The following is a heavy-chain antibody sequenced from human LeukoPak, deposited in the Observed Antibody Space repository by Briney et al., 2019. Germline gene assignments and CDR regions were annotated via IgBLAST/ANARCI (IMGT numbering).Heavy chain of an antibody. CDR2: IYYSGST. D-gene: IGHD6-19*01. V-gene: IGHV4-59*08. CDR1: GGSISSFY. Sequence: KPSETLSLTCAVYGGSISSFYWSWIRQPPGKGLEWIGYIYYSGSTNYNPSLKSRVTISMDTSKNQFSLKLSSVTAADTAVYYCARQLAVAGLYFDYWGQGTLVTVSS. CDR3: ARQLAVAGLYFDY. J-gene: IGHJ4*02.